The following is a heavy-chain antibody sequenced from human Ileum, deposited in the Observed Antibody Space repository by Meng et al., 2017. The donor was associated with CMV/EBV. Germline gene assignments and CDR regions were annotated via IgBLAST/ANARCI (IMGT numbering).Heavy chain of an antibody. CDR2: ISTSGSD. CDR1: GDFANNFY. D-gene: IGHD4-17*01. V-gene: IGHV4-4*07. Sequence: QVQPQESGPGLVEPSETLSLTCTVSGDFANNFYWSWNRQPAGKGLQWIGRISTSGSDNYNPSLKSRVTMSVDTSKKQFSLKLSSVTAADTAVYYCARSGLRGIYVDYWGQGTLVTVSS. CDR3: ARSGLRGIYVDY. J-gene: IGHJ4*02.